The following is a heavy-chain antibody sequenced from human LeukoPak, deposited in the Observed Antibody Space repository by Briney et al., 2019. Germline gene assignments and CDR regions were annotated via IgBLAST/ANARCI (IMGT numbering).Heavy chain of an antibody. CDR3: AKEVGGSTAFDI. V-gene: IGHV3-9*03. CDR1: GFTFDDYA. CDR2: ISWNSGSI. J-gene: IGHJ3*02. Sequence: GGSLRLSCAASGFTFDDYAMHWVRQAPGKGLEWVSGISWNSGSIGYADSVKGRFTISRDNAKNSLYLQMNSLGAEDMALYYCAKEVGGSTAFDIWGRGTMVTVSS. D-gene: IGHD1-26*01.